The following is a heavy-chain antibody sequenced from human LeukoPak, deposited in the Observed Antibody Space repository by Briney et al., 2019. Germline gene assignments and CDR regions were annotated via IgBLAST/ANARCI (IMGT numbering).Heavy chain of an antibody. V-gene: IGHV1-69*01. CDR2: IIPIFGTA. D-gene: IGHD3-10*01. CDR1: GGTFSSYA. Sequence: ASVKVSCKASGGTFSSYAISWVRQAPGQGLEWMGGIIPIFGTANYAQKFQGRVTITADESTSTAYMELSSLRSEDMAVYYCARDLSTVGSGSYSFDYWGQGTLVTVSS. J-gene: IGHJ4*02. CDR3: ARDLSTVGSGSYSFDY.